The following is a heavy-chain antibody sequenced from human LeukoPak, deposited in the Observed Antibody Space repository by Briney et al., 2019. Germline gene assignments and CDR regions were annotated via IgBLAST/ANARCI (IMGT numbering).Heavy chain of an antibody. CDR2: INPNSGGT. D-gene: IGHD2-21*01. CDR3: ARLVILHSVVRGSSLHPHFDY. Sequence: WASVKVSCKASGYTFTGYYMHWVRQGPGRGLEWMGWINPNSGGTNYAQKFQGRVTMTRDTSISTAYMELSRLRSDDTDVYYCARLVILHSVVRGSSLHPHFDYWGQGTLVTVSS. CDR1: GYTFTGYY. V-gene: IGHV1-2*02. J-gene: IGHJ4*02.